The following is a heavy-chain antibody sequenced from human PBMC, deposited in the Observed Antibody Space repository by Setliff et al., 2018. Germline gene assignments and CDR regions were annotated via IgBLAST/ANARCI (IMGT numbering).Heavy chain of an antibody. J-gene: IGHJ6*02. Sequence: GSLRLSCAASGFTFSRYTINWVRQAPGKGLEWVSSISSSSYIYYTDSVKGRFAISRDNAKNSLYLQMNSLRAEDTAVYYCAGDYDSSGYYYDSNYYGMDVWGQGTTVTVSS. CDR1: GFTFSRYT. CDR2: ISSSSYI. V-gene: IGHV3-21*01. D-gene: IGHD3-22*01. CDR3: AGDYDSSGYYYDSNYYGMDV.